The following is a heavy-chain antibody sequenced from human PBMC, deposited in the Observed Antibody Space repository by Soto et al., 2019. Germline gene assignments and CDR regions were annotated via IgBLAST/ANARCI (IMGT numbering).Heavy chain of an antibody. D-gene: IGHD6-13*01. Sequence: ASVKGSWKAAGYTFTSYGISWVRQAPGQGLEWMGWISAYNGNTNYAQKLQGRVTMTTDTSTSTAYMELRSLRSDDTAVYYCARDMDSSSWLYYYYYGMHVWGQAPTVTVSS. CDR2: ISAYNGNT. CDR3: ARDMDSSSWLYYYYYGMHV. V-gene: IGHV1-18*04. CDR1: GYTFTSYG. J-gene: IGHJ6*02.